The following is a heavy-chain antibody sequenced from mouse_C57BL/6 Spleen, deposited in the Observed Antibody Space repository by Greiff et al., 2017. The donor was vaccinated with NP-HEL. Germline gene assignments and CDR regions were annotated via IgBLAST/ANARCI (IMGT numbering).Heavy chain of an antibody. Sequence: VQLQQPGAELVKPGASVKLSCKASGYTFTSYWMHWVKQRPGQGLEWIGMIHPNSGSTNYNEKFKSKATLTVDKSSSTAYMQLSSLTSEDSAVYYCAREDDYGQGYYFDYWGQGTTLTVSS. CDR2: IHPNSGST. D-gene: IGHD2-4*01. CDR1: GYTFTSYW. J-gene: IGHJ2*01. V-gene: IGHV1-64*01. CDR3: AREDDYGQGYYFDY.